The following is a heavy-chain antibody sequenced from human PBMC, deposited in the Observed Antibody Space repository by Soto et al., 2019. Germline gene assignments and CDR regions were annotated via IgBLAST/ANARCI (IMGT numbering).Heavy chain of an antibody. CDR1: GGSFSDYC. CDR3: AGTRQQLIRWGAGVWWLDP. Sequence: SETLSLTRAVYGGSFSDYCRTWIRQPPGKGLDWIVEIHHRGNTNYNPSLKSRVTISVDTSKNQFSLKLNFVTAADTAVYYCAGTRQQLIRWGAGVWWLDPWGQGTLVT. V-gene: IGHV4-34*01. D-gene: IGHD6-13*01. CDR2: IHHRGNT. J-gene: IGHJ5*02.